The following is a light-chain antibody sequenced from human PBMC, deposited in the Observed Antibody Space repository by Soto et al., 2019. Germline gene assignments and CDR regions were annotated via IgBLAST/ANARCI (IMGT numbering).Light chain of an antibody. CDR1: QSVSNNY. CDR2: GAS. CDR3: QQYGSSHLT. Sequence: EIVFTQSPGTLSLSPGERATLSCRASQSVSNNYLAWYQQKPGQAHRILIYGASNRATGIQDRFSGSGSRTEFTLTISGLEPEDIGVYYCQQYGSSHLTFGQGTKGDIK. V-gene: IGKV3-20*01. J-gene: IGKJ1*01.